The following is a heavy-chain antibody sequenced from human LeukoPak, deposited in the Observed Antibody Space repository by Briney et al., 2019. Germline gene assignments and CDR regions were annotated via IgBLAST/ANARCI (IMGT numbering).Heavy chain of an antibody. Sequence: PSETLSLTCTVSGGSISNYHWSWIRQPPGKGLEWIGYIYYTGSTRYNPSLKSRVTISLDTSKNQFSLRLSSVTAADTAVYYCARGPDDFDYWGPGSLVTVSS. D-gene: IGHD5-24*01. CDR2: IYYTGST. J-gene: IGHJ4*02. CDR3: ARGPDDFDY. CDR1: GGSISNYH. V-gene: IGHV4-59*01.